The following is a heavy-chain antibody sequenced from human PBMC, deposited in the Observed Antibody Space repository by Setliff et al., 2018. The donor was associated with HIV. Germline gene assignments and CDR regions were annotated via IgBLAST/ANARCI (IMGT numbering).Heavy chain of an antibody. CDR1: GYTLTGYH. V-gene: IGHV1-2*02. CDR3: ATGLDSSGYYFLADY. J-gene: IGHJ4*02. Sequence: ASVKVSCKTSGYTLTGYHMHWVRQAPGQGLEWMGWINPNSGGTIYAQKFQDRVTMTRDTSSSTAYMELSRLRSDDTAVYYCATGLDSSGYYFLADYWGRGTLVTVSS. CDR2: INPNSGGT. D-gene: IGHD3-22*01.